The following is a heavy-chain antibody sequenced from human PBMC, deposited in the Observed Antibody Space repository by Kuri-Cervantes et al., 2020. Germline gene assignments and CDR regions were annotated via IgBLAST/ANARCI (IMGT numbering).Heavy chain of an antibody. CDR3: ARESQDGMDV. CDR2: MNPNSGNT. J-gene: IGHJ6*02. CDR1: GYTFTSYD. Sequence: ASVKVSCKASGYTFTSYDISWVRQATGQGLEWMGWMNPNSGNTGYAQKFQGRVTMTTDTSTRTAYMELRSLRSDDTAVYYCARESQDGMDVWGQGTTVTVSS. V-gene: IGHV1-8*01.